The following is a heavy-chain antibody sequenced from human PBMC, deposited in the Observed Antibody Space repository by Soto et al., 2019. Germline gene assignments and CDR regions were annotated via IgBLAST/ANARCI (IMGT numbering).Heavy chain of an antibody. Sequence: GASVKVSCKASGYTCTSYGISWVRQAPGQGLEWMGWISAYNGNTNYAQKLQGRVTMTTDTSTSTAYMELRSLRSDDTAVYYCARGAVAGTNYYYYYGMDVWGQGTTVTVSS. V-gene: IGHV1-18*01. D-gene: IGHD6-19*01. CDR1: GYTCTSYG. J-gene: IGHJ6*02. CDR3: ARGAVAGTNYYYYYGMDV. CDR2: ISAYNGNT.